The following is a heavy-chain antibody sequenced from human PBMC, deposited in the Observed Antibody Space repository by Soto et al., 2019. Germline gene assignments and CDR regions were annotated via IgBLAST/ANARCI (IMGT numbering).Heavy chain of an antibody. CDR1: GGSVSSGSYY. D-gene: IGHD3-22*01. Sequence: QVQLQESGPGLVKPSETLSLTCTVSGGSVSSGSYYWSWIRQPPGKGLEWIGYIYYSGSTNYNPSLKSRVTMSVDTSKNQFSLKLSSVTAADTAVYYCARLVDSSGYLGYYFDYWGQGTLVTVSS. CDR2: IYYSGST. V-gene: IGHV4-61*01. CDR3: ARLVDSSGYLGYYFDY. J-gene: IGHJ4*02.